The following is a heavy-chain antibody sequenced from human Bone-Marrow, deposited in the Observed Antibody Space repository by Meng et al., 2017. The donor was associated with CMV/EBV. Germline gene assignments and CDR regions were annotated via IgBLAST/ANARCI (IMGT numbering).Heavy chain of an antibody. V-gene: IGHV4-61*01. Sequence: SETLSLTCTVSGGSVSSGSYYWSWIRQPPGKGLEWIGYIYYSGSTNYNPSLKSRVTISVDTSKNQFSLKLSSVTAADTAVYYCARDPATYDFWSGYIRRDYYYGMDVWGQGTTVAASS. D-gene: IGHD3-3*01. CDR2: IYYSGST. CDR1: GGSVSSGSYY. J-gene: IGHJ6*02. CDR3: ARDPATYDFWSGYIRRDYYYGMDV.